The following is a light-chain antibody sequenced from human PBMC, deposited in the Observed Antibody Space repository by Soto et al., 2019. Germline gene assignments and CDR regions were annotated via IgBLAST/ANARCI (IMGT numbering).Light chain of an antibody. Sequence: QSVLTQPPSASGTPGQRVTISCSGSSSNIGTNYVYWYQQLPGTAPKLLIYSNDQRPSGVPDRFSGSKSGTSASLAISGLRSEDEAHYYCAGWDDSLSGPNWVFGGGTKLTVL. V-gene: IGLV1-47*02. CDR2: SND. J-gene: IGLJ3*02. CDR1: SSNIGTNY. CDR3: AGWDDSLSGPNWV.